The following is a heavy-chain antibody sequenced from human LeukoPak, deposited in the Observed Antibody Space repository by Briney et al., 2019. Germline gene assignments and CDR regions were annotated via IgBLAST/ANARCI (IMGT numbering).Heavy chain of an antibody. CDR1: GFTFSNFG. CDR2: ISYDGSNK. Sequence: GRSLRLSRAASGFTFSNFGMYWGRQARGKGLEWVAVISYDGSNKYHADSVKGRFTISRDNSKNTLYLQMNSLRLEDTAVYYCARDKYGYNTPIDYWGQGTLVTVSS. D-gene: IGHD5-24*01. CDR3: ARDKYGYNTPIDY. V-gene: IGHV3-30-3*01. J-gene: IGHJ4*02.